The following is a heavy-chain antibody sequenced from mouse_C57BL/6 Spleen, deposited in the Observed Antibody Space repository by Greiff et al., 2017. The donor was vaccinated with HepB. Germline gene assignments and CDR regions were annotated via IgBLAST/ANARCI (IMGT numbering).Heavy chain of an antibody. CDR3: AREDYYGSSFPYYFDY. Sequence: QVQLKESGPELVKPGASVKISCKASGYAFSSSWMNWVKQRPGKGLEWIGRIYPGDGDTNYNGKFKGKATLTADKSSSTAYMQLSSLTSEDSAVYFCAREDYYGSSFPYYFDYWGQGTTLTVSS. V-gene: IGHV1-82*01. J-gene: IGHJ2*01. CDR1: GYAFSSSW. D-gene: IGHD1-1*01. CDR2: IYPGDGDT.